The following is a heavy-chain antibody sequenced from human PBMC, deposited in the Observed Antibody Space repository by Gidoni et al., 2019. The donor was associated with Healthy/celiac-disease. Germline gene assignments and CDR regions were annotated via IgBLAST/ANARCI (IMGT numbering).Heavy chain of an antibody. CDR1: GGSFSGYY. J-gene: IGHJ2*01. Sequence: QVQLQQWGAGLLKPSETLSLTCAVYGGSFSGYYWSWIRQPPGKGLEWIGEINHSGSTNYNPSLKSRVTISVDTSKNQFSLKLSSVTAADTAVYYCARRAQIAARPGRGWYFDLWGRGTLVTVSS. CDR3: ARRAQIAARPGRGWYFDL. D-gene: IGHD6-6*01. CDR2: INHSGST. V-gene: IGHV4-34*01.